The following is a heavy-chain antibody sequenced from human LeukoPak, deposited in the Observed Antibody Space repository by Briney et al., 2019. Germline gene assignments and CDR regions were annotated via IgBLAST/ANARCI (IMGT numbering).Heavy chain of an antibody. D-gene: IGHD1-26*01. CDR3: ARRNSGSPRRAWDY. Sequence: PSETLSLTCTVSGGSISSSNYYWGWIRQPPGKGLEWLGTIYYSGNTYYNPSLKSRVAISVDTSKNQFSLNLNSVTAADTAIYYCARRNSGSPRRAWDYWGQGTLVTVSS. CDR1: GGSISSSNYY. CDR2: IYYSGNT. V-gene: IGHV4-39*01. J-gene: IGHJ4*02.